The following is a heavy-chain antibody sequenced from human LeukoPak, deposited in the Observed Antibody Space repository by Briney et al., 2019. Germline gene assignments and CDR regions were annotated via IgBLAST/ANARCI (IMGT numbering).Heavy chain of an antibody. J-gene: IGHJ4*02. V-gene: IGHV3-23*01. Sequence: GGSLRLSCGASGFTFSSCAMTWVREAPGKGLEWVSAISGSGDNTYYADSVKGRFTISRDNSKTTLNLQMNSLRAEDTAVYYCAKGIGLAVAGLHYWGQGTLVTVSS. CDR1: GFTFSSCA. CDR3: AKGIGLAVAGLHY. D-gene: IGHD6-19*01. CDR2: ISGSGDNT.